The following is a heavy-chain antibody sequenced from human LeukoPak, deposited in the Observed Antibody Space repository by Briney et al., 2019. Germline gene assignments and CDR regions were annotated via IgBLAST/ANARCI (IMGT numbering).Heavy chain of an antibody. D-gene: IGHD3-22*01. CDR1: GFTFSNYW. CDR3: ARAGEGSSGYYYYYYYYMDV. CDR2: IKQDGSEK. Sequence: PGGSLRLSCAASGFTFSNYWMSWVRQAPGKGLEWVANIKQDGSEKYYVDSVKGRFTISRDNAKNSLYLQMNSLRAEDTAVYYCARAGEGSSGYYYYYYYYMDVWGKGTTVTVSS. V-gene: IGHV3-7*01. J-gene: IGHJ6*03.